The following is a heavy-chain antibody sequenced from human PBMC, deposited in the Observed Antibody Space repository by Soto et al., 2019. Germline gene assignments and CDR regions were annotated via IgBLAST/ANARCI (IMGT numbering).Heavy chain of an antibody. V-gene: IGHV3-48*02. J-gene: IGHJ3*02. CDR3: ARVHHQDYYDSSGPDAFDI. CDR1: GFTFSSYS. Sequence: EVQLVESGGGLVQPGGSLRLSCAASGFTFSSYSMNWVRQAPGKGLEWVSYISSSSSTIYYADSVKGRFTISRDNAKNSLYLQMNSLRDEDTAVYYCARVHHQDYYDSSGPDAFDIWGQGTMVTVSS. D-gene: IGHD3-22*01. CDR2: ISSSSSTI.